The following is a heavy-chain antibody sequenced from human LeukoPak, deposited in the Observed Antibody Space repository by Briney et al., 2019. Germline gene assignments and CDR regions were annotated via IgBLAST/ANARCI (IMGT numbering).Heavy chain of an antibody. V-gene: IGHV4-34*01. CDR2: INHSGST. CDR3: ARGLSSIAARQSDY. Sequence: SETLSLTCAVYGGSFTGYYWSWIRQPPGKGLEWIGEINHSGSTNYNPSLKSRVTISVDTSKNQFSLKLSSVTAADTAVYYCARGLSSIAARQSDYWGQGTLVTVSS. D-gene: IGHD6-6*01. J-gene: IGHJ4*02. CDR1: GGSFTGYY.